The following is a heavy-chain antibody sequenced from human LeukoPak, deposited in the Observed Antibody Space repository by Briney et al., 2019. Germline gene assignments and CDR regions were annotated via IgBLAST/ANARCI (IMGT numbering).Heavy chain of an antibody. Sequence: PSETLSLTCTVSGGSISNYYWSWIRQPPGKGLEWIGYIHYSGSTDYNPSLKSRVTISVDTSKNQVSLRLSSVTAADTAVYYCARVYDSSGYHDAFDIWGQGTMVTVSS. D-gene: IGHD3-22*01. CDR2: IHYSGST. J-gene: IGHJ3*02. CDR1: GGSISNYY. V-gene: IGHV4-59*01. CDR3: ARVYDSSGYHDAFDI.